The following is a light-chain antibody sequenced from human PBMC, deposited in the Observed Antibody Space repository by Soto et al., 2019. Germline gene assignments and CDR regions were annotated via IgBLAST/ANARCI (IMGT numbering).Light chain of an antibody. CDR3: QQTMTFPLT. CDR1: QSVSSW. J-gene: IGKJ4*01. Sequence: DIQMTQSPSSVSASVGDRVTITCRASQSVSSWLAWYQQKPGKAPNLLIYAASSLQSGVPSRFSGSGSGTDFTLTIDNLQPEDFATYYCQQTMTFPLTSGGGTKVDIK. V-gene: IGKV1-12*01. CDR2: AAS.